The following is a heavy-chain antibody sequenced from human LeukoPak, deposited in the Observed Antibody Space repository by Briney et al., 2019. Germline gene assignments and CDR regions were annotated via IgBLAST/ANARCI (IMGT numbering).Heavy chain of an antibody. J-gene: IGHJ4*02. D-gene: IGHD4-23*01. CDR2: IWYDGSEK. Sequence: PGGSLRLSCAASGFTFSSYGMHWVRQAPGKGLEWVAVIWYDGSEKYYTDSVKGRFTISRDNSKNTLYLQMNSLRAEDTAVYYCAKDPVLSTVVTPDEDYWGQGTLVTVSS. CDR3: AKDPVLSTVVTPDEDY. CDR1: GFTFSSYG. V-gene: IGHV3-33*06.